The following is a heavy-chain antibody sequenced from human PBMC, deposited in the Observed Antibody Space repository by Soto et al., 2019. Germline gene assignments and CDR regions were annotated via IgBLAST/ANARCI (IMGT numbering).Heavy chain of an antibody. J-gene: IGHJ4*02. V-gene: IGHV4-31*03. CDR1: GGSISSGGYY. D-gene: IGHD6-6*01. Sequence: QLQLQESGPGLVKPSQTLSLTCTVSGGSISSGGYYWSWIRQHPGKGREWIGYIYYSGSTYYNPSLKSRVTISVDTSKNQFSLKLSSVTAADTAVYYCARVWGIAARQGPLTFDYWGQGTLVTVSS. CDR3: ARVWGIAARQGPLTFDY. CDR2: IYYSGST.